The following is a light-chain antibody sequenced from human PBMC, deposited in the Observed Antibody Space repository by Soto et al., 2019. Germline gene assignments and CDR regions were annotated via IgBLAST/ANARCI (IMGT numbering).Light chain of an antibody. CDR3: QQYNSYSPTWT. Sequence: DIQMTQSPSTLSASVGDRVTITCRASQSISSWLAWYQQKPGKAPKLLIYDASSLESGVPSRFSGSGSGTEFTLTISSLQPDAFATYYCQQYNSYSPTWTFGQGTKVDI. J-gene: IGKJ1*01. V-gene: IGKV1-5*01. CDR2: DAS. CDR1: QSISSW.